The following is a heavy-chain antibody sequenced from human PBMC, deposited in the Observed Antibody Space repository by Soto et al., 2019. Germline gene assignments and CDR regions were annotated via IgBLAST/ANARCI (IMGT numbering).Heavy chain of an antibody. CDR3: AKYCSSTSCSGDNWFDP. Sequence: VSVKVSCKASGYTFTSYGISWVRQAPGQGLEWMGWISAYNGNTNYAQKLQGRVTMTTDTSTSTAYMELRSLRSDDTAVYYCAKYCSSTSCSGDNWFDPWGQGTLVTVSS. D-gene: IGHD2-2*01. J-gene: IGHJ5*02. CDR2: ISAYNGNT. V-gene: IGHV1-18*04. CDR1: GYTFTSYG.